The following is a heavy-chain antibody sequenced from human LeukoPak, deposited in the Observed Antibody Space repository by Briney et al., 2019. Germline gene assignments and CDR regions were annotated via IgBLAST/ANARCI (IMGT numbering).Heavy chain of an antibody. CDR2: ISGSGGTT. D-gene: IGHD5-18*01. CDR3: AQDRAYIQFYF. Sequence: GGSLRLSCAASGLSFSSHALSWVRQAPGKGLEWVATISGSGGTTYYSDSVKGRFTISRDNSKNTVYLQVNSLRAEDTALYYCAQDRAYIQFYFWGQGTLVTVSS. V-gene: IGHV3-23*01. J-gene: IGHJ4*02. CDR1: GLSFSSHA.